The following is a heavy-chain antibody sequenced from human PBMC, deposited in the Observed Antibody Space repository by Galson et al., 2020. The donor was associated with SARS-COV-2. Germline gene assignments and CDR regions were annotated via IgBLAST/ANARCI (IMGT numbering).Heavy chain of an antibody. Sequence: GGSLRLSCTASGFTFGDYAMSWFRQAPGKGLEWVGFIRSKAYGGTTEYAASVKGRFTISRDDSKSIAYLQMNSLKTEDTGVYYCTRAGEAVAGTDWCDPWGQGTLVTVSS. CDR1: GFTFGDYA. CDR3: TRAGEAVAGTDWCDP. V-gene: IGHV3-49*03. D-gene: IGHD6-19*01. J-gene: IGHJ5*02. CDR2: IRSKAYGGTT.